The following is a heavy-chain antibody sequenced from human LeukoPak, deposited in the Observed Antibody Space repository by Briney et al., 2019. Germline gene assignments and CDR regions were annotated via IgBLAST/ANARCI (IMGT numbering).Heavy chain of an antibody. Sequence: SETLSLTCAVYGGSFSGYYWSWIRQPPGKRLEWIGEINHSGSTNYNPSLKSRVTISQDTSKNQFSLKLPSVNAADTAVYYCARLRRVAARPPSYYYMDVWGKGTTVTVSS. CDR3: ARLRRVAARPPSYYYMDV. J-gene: IGHJ6*03. CDR1: GGSFSGYY. D-gene: IGHD6-6*01. CDR2: INHSGST. V-gene: IGHV4-34*01.